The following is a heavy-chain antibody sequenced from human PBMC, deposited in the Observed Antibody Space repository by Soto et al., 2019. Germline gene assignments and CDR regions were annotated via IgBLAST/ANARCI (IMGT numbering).Heavy chain of an antibody. CDR3: ARNSWRLSLTGATYFEF. D-gene: IGHD1-7*01. CDR2: IYPADSDT. J-gene: IGHJ4*02. Sequence: PGESLKISCNGSGYSFSNYWIGWVRQIPGKGLEWMGMIYPADSDTKYSPSFEGQVTISADRSISTAYLQWSGLKASDTAMYYCARNSWRLSLTGATYFEFWGQGDMVTVSS. CDR1: GYSFSNYW. V-gene: IGHV5-51*01.